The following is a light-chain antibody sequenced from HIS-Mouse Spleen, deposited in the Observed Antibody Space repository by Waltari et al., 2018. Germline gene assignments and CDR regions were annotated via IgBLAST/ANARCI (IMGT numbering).Light chain of an antibody. CDR2: QDS. J-gene: IGLJ2*01. CDR1: QLGDKY. Sequence: SYELTQPPSVSVSPGQTASITCSGDQLGDKYACWYQQKPGPSPVLVIYQDSKRPSGIPERFSGSNSGNTATLTISGTQAMDEADYYCQAWDSSIVVFGGGTKLTVL. CDR3: QAWDSSIVV. V-gene: IGLV3-1*01.